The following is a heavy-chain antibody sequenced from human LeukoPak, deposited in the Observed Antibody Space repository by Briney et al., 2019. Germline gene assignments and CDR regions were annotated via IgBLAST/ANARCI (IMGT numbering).Heavy chain of an antibody. CDR2: ISWDGGST. J-gene: IGHJ4*02. D-gene: IGHD1-26*01. Sequence: PGGSLRLSCAASGFTFDDYAIHWVRQAPGKGLEWVSLISWDGGSTYYADSVEGRFTISRDNGKNSLYLQMNSLRAEDTALYYCAKDEKGSGSYLTPPDYWGQGTLVTVSS. V-gene: IGHV3-43D*04. CDR3: AKDEKGSGSYLTPPDY. CDR1: GFTFDDYA.